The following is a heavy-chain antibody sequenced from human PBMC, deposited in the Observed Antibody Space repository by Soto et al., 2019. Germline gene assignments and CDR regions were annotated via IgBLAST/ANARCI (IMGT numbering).Heavy chain of an antibody. CDR2: ISASGGAT. CDR3: GEERLPEGGHPNPGAIGN. Sequence: EVQLLESGGGLVQPGGSLRRSCAASGFTFNRYAMSWVRQAPGKGLEWVSSISASGGATYYADSVEGHFTISRDSSKNPLYPHMNRLRGEGTAQYYRGEERLPEGGHPNPGAIGNWGQGTMVTVSS. J-gene: IGHJ3*01. D-gene: IGHD1-1*01. V-gene: IGHV3-23*01. CDR1: GFTFNRYA.